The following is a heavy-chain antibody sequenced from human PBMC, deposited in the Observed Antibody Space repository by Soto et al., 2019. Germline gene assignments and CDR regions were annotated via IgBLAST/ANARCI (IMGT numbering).Heavy chain of an antibody. Sequence: QVQLQESGPGLVKPSGTLSLTCTVSGGSISSDYWNWIRQPPGKGLEWIGYIHSGSTTYSASLRSRVTISVDTSKNQFSLKLSAVTAAVTVVYFCARQDGSRSTDYWGQGTLVTVSS. CDR3: ARQDGSRSTDY. V-gene: IGHV4-59*08. J-gene: IGHJ4*02. CDR2: IHSGST. CDR1: GGSISSDY. D-gene: IGHD3-10*01.